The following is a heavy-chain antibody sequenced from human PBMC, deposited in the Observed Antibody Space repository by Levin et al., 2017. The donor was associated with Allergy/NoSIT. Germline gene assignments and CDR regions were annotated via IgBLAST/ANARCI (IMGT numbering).Heavy chain of an antibody. V-gene: IGHV3-30*18. CDR1: GFTFSSYG. Sequence: GGSLRLSCAASGFTFSSYGMHWVRQAPGKGLEWVAVISYDGSNKYYADSVKGRFTISRDNSKNTLYLQMNSLRAEDTAVYYCAKGDAFDIWGQGTMVTVSS. J-gene: IGHJ3*02. CDR3: AKGDAFDI. CDR2: ISYDGSNK.